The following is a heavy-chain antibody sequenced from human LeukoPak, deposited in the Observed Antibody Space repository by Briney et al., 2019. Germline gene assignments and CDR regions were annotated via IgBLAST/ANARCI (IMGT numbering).Heavy chain of an antibody. D-gene: IGHD6-13*01. J-gene: IGHJ5*02. CDR2: FDPEDGEA. V-gene: IGHV1-24*01. Sequence: GASVKVSCKVSGYTLTELSMHWVRQAPGKGLEWMGGFDPEDGEAIYAQKFQGRVTMTEDTSTDTAYMELSSLRSEDTAVYYCETGRGIAAAGRGGDWFAPGGKETLVTVSS. CDR1: GYTLTELS. CDR3: ETGRGIAAAGRGGDWFAP.